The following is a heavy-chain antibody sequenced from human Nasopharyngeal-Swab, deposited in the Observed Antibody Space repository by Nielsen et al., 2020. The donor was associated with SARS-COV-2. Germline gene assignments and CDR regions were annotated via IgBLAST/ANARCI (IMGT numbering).Heavy chain of an antibody. CDR3: AGERPGWPRGLYYGMDV. J-gene: IGHJ6*02. CDR2: ISSSSSYI. CDR1: GFTFSSYS. D-gene: IGHD2-15*01. Sequence: GESLKISCAASGFTFSSYSMNWVRQAPGKGLEWVSSISSSSSYIYYADSVKGRFTISRGNSKNTLYLQMNSLRAEDTAVYYCAGERPGWPRGLYYGMDVWGQGTTVTVSS. V-gene: IGHV3-21*04.